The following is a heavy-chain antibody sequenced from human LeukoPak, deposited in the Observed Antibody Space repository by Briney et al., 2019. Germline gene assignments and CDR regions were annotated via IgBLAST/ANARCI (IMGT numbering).Heavy chain of an antibody. CDR1: GFTFSSYW. Sequence: GGSLRLSSAASGFTFSSYWMSWVRPAPGKGLEWVANIQQHGSVKYYVDSAKGRSTISRDNGENSMFLEMNSLRADDTAVYYCARGSRDNSGYRYYFDYWGQGTLVTVSS. J-gene: IGHJ4*02. CDR2: IQQHGSVK. V-gene: IGHV3-7*02. D-gene: IGHD3-22*01. CDR3: ARGSRDNSGYRYYFDY.